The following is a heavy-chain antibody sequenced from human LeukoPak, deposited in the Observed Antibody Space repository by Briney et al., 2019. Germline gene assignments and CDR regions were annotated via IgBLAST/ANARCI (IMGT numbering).Heavy chain of an antibody. Sequence: ASVKVSCKASGGTFSSYAISWVRQPPGQGLEWMGRIIPILGIANYAQKFQGRVTITADKSTSTAYMELSSLRYEDTAVYYCARVGSYRSSWYENWFDPWGQGTLVTVSS. J-gene: IGHJ5*02. CDR1: GGTFSSYA. D-gene: IGHD6-13*01. V-gene: IGHV1-69*04. CDR2: IIPILGIA. CDR3: ARVGSYRSSWYENWFDP.